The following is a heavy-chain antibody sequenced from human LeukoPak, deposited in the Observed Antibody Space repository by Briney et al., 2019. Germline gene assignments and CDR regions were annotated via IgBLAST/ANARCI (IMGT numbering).Heavy chain of an antibody. Sequence: PGRSLRPSCAASGFTFSSYAMHWVRQAPGKGLEWVAVISYDGSNKYYADSVKGRFTISRDNSKNTLYLQMNSLRAEDTAVYYCARTYYYGSGSYLDSDYWGQGTLVTVSS. J-gene: IGHJ4*02. CDR1: GFTFSSYA. CDR2: ISYDGSNK. CDR3: ARTYYYGSGSYLDSDY. D-gene: IGHD3-10*01. V-gene: IGHV3-30-3*01.